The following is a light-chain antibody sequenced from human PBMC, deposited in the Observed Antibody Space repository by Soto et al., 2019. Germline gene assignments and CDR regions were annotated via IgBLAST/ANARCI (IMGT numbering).Light chain of an antibody. CDR3: QQYSSYQWT. Sequence: IQMTQSPSTLSASLGDRVTKTCGASQSISTWLAWYQQKPGKAPKVLIYEASKLESGVPSRFSGSGSGTEFTLTISTLRPDDVATYYCQQYSSYQWTFGQGTKV. CDR1: QSISTW. CDR2: EAS. J-gene: IGKJ1*01. V-gene: IGKV1-5*01.